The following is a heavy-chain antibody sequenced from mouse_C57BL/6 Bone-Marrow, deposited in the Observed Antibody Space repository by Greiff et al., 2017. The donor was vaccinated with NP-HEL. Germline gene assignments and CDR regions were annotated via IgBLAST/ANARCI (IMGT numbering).Heavy chain of an antibody. Sequence: QVQLQQPGAELVRPGSSVKLSCKASGYTFTSYWMDWVKQRPGQGLEWIGNIYPSDSETHYNQQFKDKATLTVDKSSSTAYMQLSSLTSEDSAVYYCASHYGYDVDYWGQGTTLTVSS. CDR2: IYPSDSET. J-gene: IGHJ2*01. CDR3: ASHYGYDVDY. D-gene: IGHD2-2*01. V-gene: IGHV1-61*01. CDR1: GYTFTSYW.